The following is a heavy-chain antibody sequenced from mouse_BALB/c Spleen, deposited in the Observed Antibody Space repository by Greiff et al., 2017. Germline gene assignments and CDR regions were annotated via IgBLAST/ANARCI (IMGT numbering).Heavy chain of an antibody. CDR1: GFTFSSFG. J-gene: IGHJ4*01. CDR3: ARHYYGSSYAMDY. V-gene: IGHV5-17*02. D-gene: IGHD1-1*01. CDR2: ISSGSSTI. Sequence: EVKVVESGGGLVQPGGSRKLSCAASGFTFSSFGMHWVRQAPEKGLEWVAYISSGSSTIYYADTVKGRFTISRDNPKNTLFLQMTSLRSEDTAMYYCARHYYGSSYAMDYWGQGTSVTVSS.